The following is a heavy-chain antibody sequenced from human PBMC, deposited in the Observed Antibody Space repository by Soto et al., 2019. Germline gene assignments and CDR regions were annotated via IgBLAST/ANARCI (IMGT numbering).Heavy chain of an antibody. V-gene: IGHV1-18*04. D-gene: IGHD6-13*01. Sequence: QVQLVQAGAEVKKPWASVKVSCKASGYTFTNYGLSRVRQAPGQGPEWMGWISGFNGNTKYARKDQGRVTLTTDTSATTAYMELRGLRSDDTAVYYCARGGSSWSAEYYENWGQGTLVTVSS. CDR1: GYTFTNYG. J-gene: IGHJ1*01. CDR2: ISGFNGNT. CDR3: ARGGSSWSAEYYEN.